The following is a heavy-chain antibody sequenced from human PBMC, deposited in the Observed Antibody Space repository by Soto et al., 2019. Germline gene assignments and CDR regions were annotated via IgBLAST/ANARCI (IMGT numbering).Heavy chain of an antibody. CDR1: GFTFSSYG. D-gene: IGHD3-22*01. CDR2: ISYDGSNK. V-gene: IGHV3-30*18. Sequence: PGGSLRLSCAASGFTFSSYGMHWVRQAPGKGLEWVAVISYDGSNKYYADSVKGRFTISRDNSKNTLYLQMNSLRAEDTAVYYCAKDGDSSGYPPLLRAFDIWGQGTMVTVSS. J-gene: IGHJ3*02. CDR3: AKDGDSSGYPPLLRAFDI.